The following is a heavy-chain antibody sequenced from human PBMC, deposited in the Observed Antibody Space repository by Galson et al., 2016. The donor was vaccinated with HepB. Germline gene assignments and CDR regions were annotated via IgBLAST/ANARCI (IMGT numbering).Heavy chain of an antibody. CDR2: INTNSENP. CDR3: ARGGRDYQVPWEWNYP. CDR1: GYTFTSFP. V-gene: IGHV7-4-1*02. J-gene: IGHJ5*02. D-gene: IGHD1-7*01. Sequence: SVKVSCKASGYTFTSFPIHWVRQAPGQGLEWLGWINTNSENPTYAQGFAGRFVFSLDTSVNTAHLRIRSLKTEDTAIYYCARGGRDYQVPWEWNYPWGQGTLVTVAS.